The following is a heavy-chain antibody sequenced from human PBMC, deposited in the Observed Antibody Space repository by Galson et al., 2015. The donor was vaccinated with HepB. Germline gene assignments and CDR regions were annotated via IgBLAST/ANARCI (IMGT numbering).Heavy chain of an antibody. Sequence: SLRLSCAASGFTFSSYGMHWVRQAPGKGLEWVAVIWYDGSNKYYADSVKGRFTISRDNSKNTLYLQMNSLRAEDTAVYYCAREYCSSTSCCFDYWGQGTLVTVSS. D-gene: IGHD2-2*01. CDR1: GFTFSSYG. J-gene: IGHJ4*02. CDR2: IWYDGSNK. CDR3: AREYCSSTSCCFDY. V-gene: IGHV3-33*01.